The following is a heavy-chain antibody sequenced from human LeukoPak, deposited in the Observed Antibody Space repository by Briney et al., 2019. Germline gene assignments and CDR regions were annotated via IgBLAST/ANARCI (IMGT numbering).Heavy chain of an antibody. V-gene: IGHV1-69*05. J-gene: IGHJ4*02. D-gene: IGHD6-19*01. Sequence: ASVKVSCKASGGTFSSYAISWVRQAPGQGLEWMGRIIPIFGTANYAQKFQGRVTITTDESTSTAYMELSRLRSEDTAVYYCASIFSSGWYSSGGIDYWGQGTLVTVSS. CDR3: ASIFSSGWYSSGGIDY. CDR2: IIPIFGTA. CDR1: GGTFSSYA.